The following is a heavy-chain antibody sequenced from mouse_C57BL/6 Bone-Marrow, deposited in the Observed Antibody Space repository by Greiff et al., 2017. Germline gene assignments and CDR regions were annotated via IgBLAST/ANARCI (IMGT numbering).Heavy chain of an antibody. J-gene: IGHJ3*01. D-gene: IGHD1-1*01. CDR2: SYPGSGST. Sequence: QVQLQQPGAELVKPGASVKMSCKASGYTFTSYWITWVKQRPGQGLEWIGDSYPGSGSTNYNEKFKSKATLTVDTSSSTAYMQLSSLTSEDSAVYYCARSRNYYGSSPWFAYWGQGTLVTVSA. CDR1: GYTFTSYW. CDR3: ARSRNYYGSSPWFAY. V-gene: IGHV1-55*01.